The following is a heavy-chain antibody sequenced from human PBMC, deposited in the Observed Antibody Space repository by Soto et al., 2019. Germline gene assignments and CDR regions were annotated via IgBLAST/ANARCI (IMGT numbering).Heavy chain of an antibody. V-gene: IGHV3-23*01. Sequence: GGSLRLSCAASAGFPFSSYSMSWVRQAPGKGLEWVSAISGSGGSTYYADSVKGRFTISRDNSKNTLYLQMNSLRAEDTAVYYCAKGVTIFGVSWFDPWGQGTLVTVSS. J-gene: IGHJ5*02. CDR3: AKGVTIFGVSWFDP. CDR1: AGFPFSSYS. D-gene: IGHD3-3*01. CDR2: ISGSGGST.